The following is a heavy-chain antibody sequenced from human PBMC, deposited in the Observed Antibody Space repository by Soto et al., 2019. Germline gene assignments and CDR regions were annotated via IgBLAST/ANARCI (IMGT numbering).Heavy chain of an antibody. Sequence: QDHLVQSGPEVKKPGASVKVSCKASGYIFTNYGINWVRQAPGQGLEWLGWISAYNGNTNFAQTVKGSLTMTTDTSPATSYMELRILTYDCSAGYFCPKSSARGSHGPDDYGMDVWCQWTTFTVSS. CDR3: PKSSARGSHGPDDYGMDV. D-gene: IGHD6-13*01. V-gene: IGHV1-18*04. CDR2: ISAYNGNT. J-gene: IGHJ6*02. CDR1: GYIFTNYG.